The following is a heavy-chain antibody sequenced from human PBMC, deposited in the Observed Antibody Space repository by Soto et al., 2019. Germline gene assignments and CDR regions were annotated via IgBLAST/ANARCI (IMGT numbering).Heavy chain of an antibody. CDR3: ARGHSALADILTGYRWFDP. V-gene: IGHV4-34*01. CDR1: GVSLSGYY. Sequence: QVQLQQWGAGLLKPSETLSLTCAVYGVSLSGYYWSWIRQPPGKGLEWIGEINHSGSTNYNPSLKSRATVSVDTSKNQFSLKLISVTAADTAVYYCARGHSALADILTGYRWFDPWGQGTPVTVSS. J-gene: IGHJ5*02. D-gene: IGHD3-9*01. CDR2: INHSGST.